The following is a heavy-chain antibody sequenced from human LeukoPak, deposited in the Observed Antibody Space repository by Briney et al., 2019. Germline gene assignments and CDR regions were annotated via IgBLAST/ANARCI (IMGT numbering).Heavy chain of an antibody. CDR1: GGSISSSSYY. Sequence: SETLSLTCTVSGGSISSSSYYWGWIRQPPGKGLEWIGSIYYSGSTYYNPSLKSRVTISVDTSKNQFSLKLSSVTAADTAVYYCARQGVVVIAFDYWGQGTLVTVSS. CDR2: IYYSGST. CDR3: ARQGVVVIAFDY. D-gene: IGHD2-21*01. V-gene: IGHV4-39*01. J-gene: IGHJ4*02.